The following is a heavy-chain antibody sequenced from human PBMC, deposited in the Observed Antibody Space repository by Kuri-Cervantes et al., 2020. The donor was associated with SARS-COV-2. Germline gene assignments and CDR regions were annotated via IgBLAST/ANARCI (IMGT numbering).Heavy chain of an antibody. CDR2: IYYSGST. Sequence: SETLSLTCTVSGGSISSSSYYWGRIRPPPGKGLEWIGSIYYSGSTYYNPSLKSRVTISVDTSKNQFSLKLSSVTAADTAVYYCARSWEDYYGSGSYPTFDYWGQGTLVTVSS. J-gene: IGHJ4*02. CDR1: GGSISSSSYY. D-gene: IGHD3-10*01. CDR3: ARSWEDYYGSGSYPTFDY. V-gene: IGHV4-39*01.